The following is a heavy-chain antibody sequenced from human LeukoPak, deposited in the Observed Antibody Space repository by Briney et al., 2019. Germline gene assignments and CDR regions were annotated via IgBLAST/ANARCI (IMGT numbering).Heavy chain of an antibody. J-gene: IGHJ4*02. D-gene: IGHD6-13*01. Sequence: GRSLRLSCAASGFTFSSYAMHWVRQAPGKGLEWVAVISYDGSNKYYADSVKGRFTISRDNSKNTLYLQMNSLRAEDTAVYYCARAPPRNFPVYSSSWYVAGALDYWGQGTLVTVSS. V-gene: IGHV3-30-3*01. CDR2: ISYDGSNK. CDR3: ARAPPRNFPVYSSSWYVAGALDY. CDR1: GFTFSSYA.